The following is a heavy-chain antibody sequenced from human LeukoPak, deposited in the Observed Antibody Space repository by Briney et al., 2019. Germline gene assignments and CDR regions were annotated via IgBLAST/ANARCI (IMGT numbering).Heavy chain of an antibody. J-gene: IGHJ4*02. CDR3: AKDLTTGFLEWLTYFDY. D-gene: IGHD3-3*01. V-gene: IGHV3-30-3*01. Sequence: GGSLRLSCAASGFTFSSYAMHWVRQAPGKGLEWVAVISYDGSNKYYADSVKGRFTISRDNSKNTLYLQMNSLRAEDTAVYYCAKDLTTGFLEWLTYFDYWGQGTLVTVSS. CDR2: ISYDGSNK. CDR1: GFTFSSYA.